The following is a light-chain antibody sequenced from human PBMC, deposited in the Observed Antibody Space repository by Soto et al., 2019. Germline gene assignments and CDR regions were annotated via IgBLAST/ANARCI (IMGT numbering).Light chain of an antibody. CDR1: QSVNSY. CDR3: HQRSNWSPYT. V-gene: IGKV3-11*01. J-gene: IGKJ2*01. CDR2: DAS. Sequence: DIVLTQSPATLSLSPGERATLACRASQSVNSYLALYQQKPGQAPSLLIYDASNRTTAIPASFSGSGSGTYITLTISILEPEDFAVYYCHQRSNWSPYTFGQGTQLEIK.